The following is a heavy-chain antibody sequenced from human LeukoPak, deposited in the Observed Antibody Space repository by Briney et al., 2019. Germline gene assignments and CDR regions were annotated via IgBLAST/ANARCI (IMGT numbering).Heavy chain of an antibody. V-gene: IGHV4-39*01. Sequence: SETLSLTCTVSGGSISSSSYYWGWIRQPPGKGLEWIGLIYYSGSTYYNPSLKSRVTISVDTSKNQFSLKLSSVTAADTAVYYCARSSGYSSSGGLNWFDTWGQGTLVTVSS. CDR1: GGSISSSSYY. CDR3: ARSSGYSSSGGLNWFDT. CDR2: IYYSGST. J-gene: IGHJ5*02. D-gene: IGHD6-13*01.